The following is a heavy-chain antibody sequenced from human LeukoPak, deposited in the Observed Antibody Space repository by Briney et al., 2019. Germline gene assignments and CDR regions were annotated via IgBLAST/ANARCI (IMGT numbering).Heavy chain of an antibody. Sequence: SVKVSCKASGGTFSSYAISWVRQAPGQGFEWMGGFIPIFGTANYAQNFQGRVMITADESTSTAYMELFSLRSGDTAVYYCARVGEYQLLYQLRGSYYWGPDYWGQGTLVTVSS. CDR1: GGTFSSYA. V-gene: IGHV1-69*13. CDR3: ARVGEYQLLYQLRGSYYWGPDY. J-gene: IGHJ4*02. D-gene: IGHD2-2*02. CDR2: FIPIFGTA.